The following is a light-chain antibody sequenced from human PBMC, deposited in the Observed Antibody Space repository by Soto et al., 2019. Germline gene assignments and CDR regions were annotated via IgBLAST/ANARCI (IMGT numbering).Light chain of an antibody. CDR2: GAS. CDR3: QQYGSSTWT. J-gene: IGKJ1*01. V-gene: IGKV3-20*01. CDR1: QTINSSY. Sequence: EIVLTQSPGTLSLSPGERATLSCRASQTINSSYLAWYQQKPGQAPRLLISGASSRATGIPDRFSGSGSGTDFTLTISRLEPEDFAVYYCQQYGSSTWTFGPGTKVEIK.